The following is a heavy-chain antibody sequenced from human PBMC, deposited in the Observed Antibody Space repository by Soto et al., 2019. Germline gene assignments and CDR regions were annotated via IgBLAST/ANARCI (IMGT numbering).Heavy chain of an antibody. V-gene: IGHV1-18*01. CDR1: GYTFTSYG. CDR3: ARARYCSGGSCYLRFFDY. D-gene: IGHD2-15*01. CDR2: ISAYNGNT. J-gene: IGHJ4*02. Sequence: QVPLVQSGAEVKKPGASVKVSCKASGYTFTSYGISWVRQAPGQGLEWMGWISAYNGNTNYAQKLQGRVTMTTDTSTCTAYMELRSLRSDDTSVYYCARARYCSGGSCYLRFFDYWGLGSLVTDSS.